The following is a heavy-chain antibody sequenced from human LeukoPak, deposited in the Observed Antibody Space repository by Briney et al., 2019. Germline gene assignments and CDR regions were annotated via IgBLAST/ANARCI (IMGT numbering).Heavy chain of an antibody. D-gene: IGHD6-13*01. CDR1: GGTFSSYA. CDR2: IIPIFGTA. Sequence: SVKVSCKASGGTFSSYAISWVRQAPGQGLEWMGGIIPIFGTANYAQKFQGRVTMTRNTSISTAYMELSSLRSEDTAVYYCARGRRIAAAGLYYFDYWGQGTLVTVSS. CDR3: ARGRRIAAAGLYYFDY. V-gene: IGHV1-69*05. J-gene: IGHJ4*02.